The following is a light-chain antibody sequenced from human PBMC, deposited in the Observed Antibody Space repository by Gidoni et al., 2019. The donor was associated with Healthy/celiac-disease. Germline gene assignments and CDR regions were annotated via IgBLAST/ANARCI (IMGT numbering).Light chain of an antibody. CDR2: DNK. CDR1: SSNIGNTY. Sequence: QSVLTQPPSVSAAPGQKVTISCSGSSSNIGNTYVSWYQQLPGTAPKLLIYDNKIRPSGIPDRFSCSKSVTTAPLGITGLQTGDEADYYCGTWDSSLSAGGVFGTGTKVTVL. CDR3: GTWDSSLSAGGV. J-gene: IGLJ1*01. V-gene: IGLV1-51*01.